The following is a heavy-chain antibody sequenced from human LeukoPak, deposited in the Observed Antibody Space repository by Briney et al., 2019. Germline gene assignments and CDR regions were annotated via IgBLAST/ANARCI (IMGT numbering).Heavy chain of an antibody. J-gene: IGHJ5*02. Sequence: ASVKVSCKASGYTFTSYDINWVRQATGQGLEWMGWMNPNSGNTGYAQKFQGRVTMTRDTSISTAYMELSSLRSEDTAVYCCARVRTYYYDSSGANWFDPWGQGTLVTVSS. D-gene: IGHD3-22*01. V-gene: IGHV1-8*01. CDR3: ARVRTYYYDSSGANWFDP. CDR2: MNPNSGNT. CDR1: GYTFTSYD.